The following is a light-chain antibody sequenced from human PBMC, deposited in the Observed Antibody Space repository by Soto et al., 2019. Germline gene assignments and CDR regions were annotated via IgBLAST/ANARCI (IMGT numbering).Light chain of an antibody. Sequence: AIQMTQSPSSLSASVGDRVTIACRASQAIGNDLAWFQQKSGKAPKLLVYDVSTVQSGVSSRLIGSRSGTNFTLTISGLQPEDFAAYYCLQGATYPYTFGQGTRLDMK. CDR2: DVS. CDR3: LQGATYPYT. CDR1: QAIGND. J-gene: IGKJ2*01. V-gene: IGKV1-6*01.